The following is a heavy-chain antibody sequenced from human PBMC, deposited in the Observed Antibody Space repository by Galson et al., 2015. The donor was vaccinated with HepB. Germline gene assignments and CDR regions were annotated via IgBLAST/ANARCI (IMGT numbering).Heavy chain of an antibody. J-gene: IGHJ4*02. CDR3: ARVADVDYGDHSHFDF. CDR2: ISHSTLYT. D-gene: IGHD4-17*01. V-gene: IGHV3-11*06. CDR1: GFTFSDYY. Sequence: SLRLSCAASGFTFSDYYMSWIRQAPGKGLEWVSYISHSTLYTNYADSVKGRITISRGNARNSLYLQLNSLRAEDTAVYYCARVADVDYGDHSHFDFWGQGTLVTVSS.